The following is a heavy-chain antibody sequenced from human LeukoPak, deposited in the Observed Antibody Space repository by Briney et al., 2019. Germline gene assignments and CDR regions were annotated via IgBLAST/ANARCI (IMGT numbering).Heavy chain of an antibody. J-gene: IGHJ4*02. CDR3: ARVRYSGSYFDY. V-gene: IGHV4-59*01. CDR2: IYYSGST. Sequence: PSETLSLTCTVSGGSISSYYWSWIRQPPGKGLEWIGYIYYSGSTNYNPSLKSRVTISVDTSKNQFSLKLSSVTAADTAVYYCARVRYSGSYFDYWGQGTLVTVSS. CDR1: GGSISSYY. D-gene: IGHD1-26*01.